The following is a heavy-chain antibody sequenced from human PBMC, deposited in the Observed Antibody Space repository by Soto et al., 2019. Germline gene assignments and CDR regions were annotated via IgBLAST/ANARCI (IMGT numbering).Heavy chain of an antibody. CDR2: ISGSGGST. Sequence: PGGSLRLSCSACGFTFSSYAMSLVRKAPGKGLEWVSAISGSGGSTYYADSVKGRFTISRDNSKNTLYLQMNSLRAEDTAVYYCAKAHDPPYSSSWYLGFGWFEPWGQGTLVTGLL. CDR3: AKAHDPPYSSSWYLGFGWFEP. J-gene: IGHJ5*02. CDR1: GFTFSSYA. D-gene: IGHD6-13*01. V-gene: IGHV3-23*01.